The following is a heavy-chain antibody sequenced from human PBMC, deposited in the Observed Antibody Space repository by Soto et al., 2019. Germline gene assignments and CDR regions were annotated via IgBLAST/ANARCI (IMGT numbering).Heavy chain of an antibody. CDR3: ARGWACSGGSCYSENAFDI. CDR2: IIPILGIA. J-gene: IGHJ3*02. Sequence: GASVKVSCKASGGTFSSYTISWVRQAPGQGLEWMGRIIPILGIANYAQKFQGRVTITADKSTSTAYMELSSLRSEDTAVYYCARGWACSGGSCYSENAFDIWGQGTMVTVSS. V-gene: IGHV1-69*02. CDR1: GGTFSSYT. D-gene: IGHD2-15*01.